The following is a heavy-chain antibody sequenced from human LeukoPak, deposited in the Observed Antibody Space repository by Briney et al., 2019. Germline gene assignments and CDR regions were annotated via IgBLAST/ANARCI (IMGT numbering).Heavy chain of an antibody. J-gene: IGHJ4*02. V-gene: IGHV1-24*01. CDR3: ATTGHYYDSSGYYL. Sequence: ASVKVSCKVSGYTLTELSMHWVRQAPGKGLEWMGGFDPEDGETIYAQKFQGRVTMTEDTSTDTAYVELSSLRSEDTAVYYCATTGHYYDSSGYYLWGQGTLVTVSS. CDR2: FDPEDGET. CDR1: GYTLTELS. D-gene: IGHD3-22*01.